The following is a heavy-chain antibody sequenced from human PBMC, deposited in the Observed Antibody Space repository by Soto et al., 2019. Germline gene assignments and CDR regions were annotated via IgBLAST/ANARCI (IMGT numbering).Heavy chain of an antibody. CDR1: GGSISSGGYY. D-gene: IGHD3-16*01. V-gene: IGHV4-31*03. Sequence: SETLSLTCTVSGGSISSGGYYWSWIRQHPGKGLEWIGYIYYSGSTYYNPSLKSRVTISVDTSKNQFSLKLSSVTAADTAVYYCASAWANLGEFIPDYWGQGTLVTVSS. CDR2: IYYSGST. J-gene: IGHJ4*02. CDR3: ASAWANLGEFIPDY.